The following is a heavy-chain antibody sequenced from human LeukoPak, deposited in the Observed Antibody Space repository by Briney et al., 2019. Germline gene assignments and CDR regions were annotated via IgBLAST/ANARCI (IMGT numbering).Heavy chain of an antibody. D-gene: IGHD3-10*01. CDR2: FDPEDGET. Sequence: ASVKVSCKVSGYTLTELSMHWVRQAPGKGLEWMGGFDPEDGETIYAQKFQGGVTMTEDTSTDTAYMELSSLRSEDTAVYYCASRLLWFGELFSEGTKFDYWGQGTLVTVSS. J-gene: IGHJ4*02. V-gene: IGHV1-24*01. CDR1: GYTLTELS. CDR3: ASRLLWFGELFSEGTKFDY.